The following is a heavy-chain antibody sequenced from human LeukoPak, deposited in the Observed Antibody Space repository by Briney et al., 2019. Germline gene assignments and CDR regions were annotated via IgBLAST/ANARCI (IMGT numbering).Heavy chain of an antibody. V-gene: IGHV3-7*01. CDR1: GFTFSSHW. CDR3: ARVAKAYCSSTSCLYYYYYYMDV. D-gene: IGHD2-2*01. Sequence: GGSLRLSCVVSGFTFSSHWMSWVRQAPGKGLEWVANIKEDGSEKYYVDSVKGRFTISRDNSKNTLYLQMGSLRAEDMAVYYCARVAKAYCSSTSCLYYYYYYMDVWGKGTTVTVSS. CDR2: IKEDGSEK. J-gene: IGHJ6*03.